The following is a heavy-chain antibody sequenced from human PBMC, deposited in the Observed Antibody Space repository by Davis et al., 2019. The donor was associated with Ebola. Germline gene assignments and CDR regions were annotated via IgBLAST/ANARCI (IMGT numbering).Heavy chain of an antibody. CDR2: ITSSGSST. CDR1: GFTFSNYA. D-gene: IGHD3-22*01. V-gene: IGHV3-23*01. CDR3: HPITMIDY. J-gene: IGHJ4*02. Sequence: GESLKISCAASGFTFSNYAMRWVRQAPGKGLEWVSAITSSGSSTYYADSVKGRFTISRDNAKNSLYLQMNSLRAEDTAVYYCHPITMIDYWGQGTLVTVSS.